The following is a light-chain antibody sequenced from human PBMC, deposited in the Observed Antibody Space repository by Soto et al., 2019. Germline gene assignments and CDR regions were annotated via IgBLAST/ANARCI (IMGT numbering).Light chain of an antibody. CDR1: SSAVGGYNY. J-gene: IGLJ2*01. V-gene: IGLV2-14*01. CDR3: SSYTSSSPHVV. Sequence: QSVLTQPASVSGSPGQSITISCTGTSSAVGGYNYVSWYQQHPGKAPKLMIYDVSNRPSGVSNRFSGSKSGNTASLTISGLQAEDEADYYCSSYTSSSPHVVFGGGTKVTVL. CDR2: DVS.